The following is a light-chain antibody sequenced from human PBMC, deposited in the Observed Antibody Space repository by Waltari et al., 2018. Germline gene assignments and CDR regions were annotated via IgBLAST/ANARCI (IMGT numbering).Light chain of an antibody. CDR3: QQYKTYPWT. J-gene: IGKJ1*01. CDR1: QSIAIW. V-gene: IGKV1-5*03. CDR2: AAS. Sequence: DIQMTQSPSTLSPSVGDRVTITCRASQSIAIWLAWYQQKPGKAPNLLIYAASNLGSGVPSRCSGSGSGTQFTLTISSLQPDDFATYYCQQYKTYPWTFGQGTKVEIK.